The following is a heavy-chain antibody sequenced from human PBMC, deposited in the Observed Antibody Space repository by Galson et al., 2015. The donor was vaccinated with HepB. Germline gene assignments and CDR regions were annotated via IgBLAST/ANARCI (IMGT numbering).Heavy chain of an antibody. Sequence: SLRLSCAASGFTFSSYDMHWVRQATGKGLEWVSAIGTAGDTYYPGSVKGRFTISRENAKNSLYLQMNSLRAGDTAVYYCARAPNEDYMDVWGKGTTVTVSS. V-gene: IGHV3-13*01. CDR2: IGTAGDT. J-gene: IGHJ6*03. CDR3: ARAPNEDYMDV. CDR1: GFTFSSYD.